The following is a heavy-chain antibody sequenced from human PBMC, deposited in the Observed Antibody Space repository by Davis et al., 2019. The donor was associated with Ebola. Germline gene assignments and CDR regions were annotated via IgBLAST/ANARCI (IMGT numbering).Heavy chain of an antibody. CDR1: FTFSNSI. CDR3: ARSDSGGNWYFDL. J-gene: IGHJ2*01. CDR2: INWNGAST. V-gene: IGHV3-20*01. D-gene: IGHD4-17*01. Sequence: PGGSLRLSCTFTFSNSIIHWVRQAPGRGLEWVAGINWNGASTGYAVSVERRFIISRDNAKNSLYLQINSLRADDTALYHCARSDSGGNWYFDLWGRGTLVTVSS.